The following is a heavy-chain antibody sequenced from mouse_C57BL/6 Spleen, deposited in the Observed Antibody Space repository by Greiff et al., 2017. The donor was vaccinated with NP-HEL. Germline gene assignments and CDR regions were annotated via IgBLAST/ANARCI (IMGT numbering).Heavy chain of an antibody. V-gene: IGHV1-52*01. CDR2: IDPSDSET. CDR1: GYTFTSYW. CDR3: AREGYDWGMDY. J-gene: IGHJ4*01. Sequence: QVQLQQSGAELVRPGSSVKLSCKASGYTFTSYWMHWVKQRPIQGLEWIGNIDPSDSETHYNQKFKDKATLTVDKSSSTAYMQLSSLTSEDSAVYYCAREGYDWGMDYWGQGTSVTVSS. D-gene: IGHD2-2*01.